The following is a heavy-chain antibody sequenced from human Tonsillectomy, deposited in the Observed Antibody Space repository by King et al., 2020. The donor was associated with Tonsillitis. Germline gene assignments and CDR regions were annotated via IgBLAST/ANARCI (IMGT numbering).Heavy chain of an antibody. Sequence: VQLVESGGGLIQPGGSLRLSCAASGFTVSSNYMSWVRQAPGKGLEWVSVIYSGGSTYFADSVKGRITISRDNSKNTLYLQMNSLRAEDTAVYYCARGLIDYGDYKAYFDYWGQGTLVTVSS. CDR1: GFTVSSNY. D-gene: IGHD4-17*01. J-gene: IGHJ4*02. CDR3: ARGLIDYGDYKAYFDY. CDR2: IYSGGST. V-gene: IGHV3-53*01.